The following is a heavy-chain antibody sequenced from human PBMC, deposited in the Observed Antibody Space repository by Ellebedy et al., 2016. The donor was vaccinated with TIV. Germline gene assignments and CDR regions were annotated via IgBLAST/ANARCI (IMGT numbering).Heavy chain of an antibody. Sequence: SETLSLXXTVSGGSVSSGSYYWSWIRQPPGKGLEWIGFIFYGGSTNYNPSLKSRVTISVDTSKNQFSLKLSSVTAADTAVYYCAREAYYYGSGSYYNENYFDYWGQGTLVTVSS. CDR1: GGSVSSGSYY. V-gene: IGHV4-61*01. CDR3: AREAYYYGSGSYYNENYFDY. CDR2: IFYGGST. J-gene: IGHJ4*02. D-gene: IGHD3-10*01.